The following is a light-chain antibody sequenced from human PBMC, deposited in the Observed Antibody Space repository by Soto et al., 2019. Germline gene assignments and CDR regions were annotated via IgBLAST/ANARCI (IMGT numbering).Light chain of an antibody. CDR1: MRDVGAYNL. Sequence: QSALTQPASVSGSPGQSITISCAGTMRDVGAYNLVSWYQQHPGRAPQLIIYEVRNRPSGISFRFSGSKPGNTASLTISGLQAEDEADYYCSSYTSKSSLIFGGGTQLTVL. J-gene: IGLJ2*01. CDR3: SSYTSKSSLI. CDR2: EVR. V-gene: IGLV2-14*01.